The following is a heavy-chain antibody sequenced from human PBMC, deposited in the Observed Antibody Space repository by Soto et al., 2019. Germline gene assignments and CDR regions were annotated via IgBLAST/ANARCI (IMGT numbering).Heavy chain of an antibody. CDR2: ISYDGSNK. CDR1: GFTFSSYA. Sequence: QVQLVESGGGVVKPGRSLRLSCAASGFTFSSYAMHWVRQAPGKGLEWVAVISYDGSNKYYADSVKGRFTISRDNSKNTLYLQMNSLRAEDTAVYYCARGLFCLDYWGQGTLVTVSS. D-gene: IGHD2-21*02. CDR3: ARGLFCLDY. V-gene: IGHV3-30-3*01. J-gene: IGHJ4*02.